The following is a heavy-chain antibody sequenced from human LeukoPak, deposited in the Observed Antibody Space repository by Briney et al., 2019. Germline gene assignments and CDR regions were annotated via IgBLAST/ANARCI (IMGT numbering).Heavy chain of an antibody. J-gene: IGHJ4*02. CDR1: GFTFSSYW. CDR3: AYYHVNEDRPTF. V-gene: IGHV3-74*01. Sequence: PGGSLRLSCAASGFTFSSYWMHWVRQAPGKGLVWVSRINSDGSSTSYADSVKGRFTVSRDNSKNMLYLQMNSLRAEDTAVYYCAYYHVNEDRPTFWGQGTLVTVSS. D-gene: IGHD3-16*01. CDR2: INSDGSST.